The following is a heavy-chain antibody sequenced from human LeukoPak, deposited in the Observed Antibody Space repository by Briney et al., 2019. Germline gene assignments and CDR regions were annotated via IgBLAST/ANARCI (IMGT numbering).Heavy chain of an antibody. V-gene: IGHV3-23*01. CDR3: AKESWQWLVLFDY. CDR2: ISGSGDGA. D-gene: IGHD6-19*01. CDR1: GFTFSTYA. J-gene: IGHJ4*02. Sequence: PGGSLRLSCAASGFTFSTYAMSWVRQAPGKGLQWVSLISGSGDGAHYADSVKGRFTISRDNSKNTLYLQMNSLRAEDTAVYYCAKESWQWLVLFDYWGQGTLVTVSS.